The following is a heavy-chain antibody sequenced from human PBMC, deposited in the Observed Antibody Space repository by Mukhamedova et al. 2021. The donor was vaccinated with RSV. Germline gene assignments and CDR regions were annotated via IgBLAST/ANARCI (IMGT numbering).Heavy chain of an antibody. Sequence: GLEWVSVIYSDGRTYYADSVKGRFTISGDTSKNSLYLQMNSLRAEDTAMYYCVRAMGQTLDARLLGVYFDLWGQGTLVTVSS. D-gene: IGHD2-8*02. J-gene: IGHJ4*02. V-gene: IGHV3-53*01. CDR2: IYSDGRT. CDR3: VRAMGQTLDARLLGVYFDL.